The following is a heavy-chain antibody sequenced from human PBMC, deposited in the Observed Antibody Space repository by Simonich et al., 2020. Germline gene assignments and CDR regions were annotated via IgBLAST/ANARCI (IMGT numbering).Heavy chain of an antibody. CDR3: ARDRYCSGGSCYYFDY. D-gene: IGHD2-15*01. V-gene: IGHV3-33*01. CDR1: GFTFSSYG. Sequence: QVQLVESGGGVVQPGRSLRLSCAASGFTFSSYGMHWVRQAPGKGLEWVAVIWYDGSNKYYADSVKGRFTLSRDNSKNTLYLQMNSLRAEDTAVYYCARDRYCSGGSCYYFDYWGQGTLVTVSS. J-gene: IGHJ4*02. CDR2: IWYDGSNK.